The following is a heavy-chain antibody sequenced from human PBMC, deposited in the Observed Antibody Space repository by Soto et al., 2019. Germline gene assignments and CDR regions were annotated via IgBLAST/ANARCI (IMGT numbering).Heavy chain of an antibody. Sequence: QVQLVQSGAEVKKPGSSVKVSCKASGGTFSSYAISWVRQAPGQGLEWMGGIIPIFGTANYAQKFQGRVTITGDESTSTAYRELSSLRSEDTAVYYCARGVVIIVYYYYYGMDVWGQGTTGTVSS. V-gene: IGHV1-69*12. J-gene: IGHJ6*02. CDR3: ARGVVIIVYYYYYGMDV. CDR2: IIPIFGTA. CDR1: GGTFSSYA. D-gene: IGHD3-3*01.